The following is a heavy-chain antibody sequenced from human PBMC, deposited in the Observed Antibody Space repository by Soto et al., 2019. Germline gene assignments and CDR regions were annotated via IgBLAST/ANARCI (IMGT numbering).Heavy chain of an antibody. D-gene: IGHD6-19*01. J-gene: IGHJ4*02. Sequence: GGSLRLSCAASGFTFDDYAMHWVRQAPGKGLEWVSGISWNSGSIGYADSVKGRFTISRDNAKNSLYLQMNSLRAEDTALYYCAKAYSSGSQYYFDYWGQGTLVTSPQ. CDR3: AKAYSSGSQYYFDY. CDR1: GFTFDDYA. CDR2: ISWNSGSI. V-gene: IGHV3-9*01.